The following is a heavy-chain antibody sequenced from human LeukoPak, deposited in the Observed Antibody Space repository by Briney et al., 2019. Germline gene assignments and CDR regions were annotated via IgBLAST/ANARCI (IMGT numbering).Heavy chain of an antibody. J-gene: IGHJ4*02. CDR3: ARELRNDFWSGYFVY. V-gene: IGHV1-69*13. D-gene: IGHD3-3*01. CDR1: GGTFSSYA. Sequence: SVKVSCKASGGTFSSYAISWVRRAPGQGLEWIGGIIPIFGTANYAQKFQGRVTITADESTSTAYMELSSLRSEDTAVYYCARELRNDFWSGYFVYWGQGTLVTVSS. CDR2: IIPIFGTA.